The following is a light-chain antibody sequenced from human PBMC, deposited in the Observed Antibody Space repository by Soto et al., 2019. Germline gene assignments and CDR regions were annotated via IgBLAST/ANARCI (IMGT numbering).Light chain of an antibody. J-gene: IGLJ2*01. CDR3: QSYDSSLSGSV. Sequence: QTVVTQPPSVSGAPGQRVTISCTGSSSNIGAGYDVHWYQQLPGTAPKLLIYGNSNRPSGVPDRFSGSKSATSASLAITGLHAEDEADYYCQSYDSSLSGSVFGGGTKVTVL. CDR1: SSNIGAGYD. CDR2: GNS. V-gene: IGLV1-40*01.